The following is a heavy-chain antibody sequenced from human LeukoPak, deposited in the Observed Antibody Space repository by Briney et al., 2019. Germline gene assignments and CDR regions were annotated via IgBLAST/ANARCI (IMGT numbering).Heavy chain of an antibody. D-gene: IGHD3-22*01. Sequence: SETLSLTCAVYGGSFSGFYWSWIRQPPGKGLEWIGEINRSGSTYYNPSLKSRVTISEDTSKNQFSLKLTSVTAADTAVYYCATLGEYYDSSGYYYNWGQGTLVTVSS. CDR3: ATLGEYYDSSGYYYN. J-gene: IGHJ4*02. V-gene: IGHV4-34*01. CDR2: INRSGST. CDR1: GGSFSGFY.